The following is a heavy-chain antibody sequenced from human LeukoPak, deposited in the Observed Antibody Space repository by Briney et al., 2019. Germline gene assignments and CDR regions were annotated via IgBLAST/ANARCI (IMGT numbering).Heavy chain of an antibody. CDR2: IIPIFGTA. J-gene: IGHJ6*04. CDR1: GGTFSSYA. CDR3: ARGDRRDIVVDILTDHYGMDV. V-gene: IGHV1-69*13. Sequence: SVKVSCKASGGTFSSYAISWVRQAPGQGLEWMGGIIPIFGTANYAQKFQGRVTITADESTSTAYMELSSLRSEDTVVYYCARGDRRDIVVDILTDHYGMDVWGKGTTVTVSS. D-gene: IGHD2-2*01.